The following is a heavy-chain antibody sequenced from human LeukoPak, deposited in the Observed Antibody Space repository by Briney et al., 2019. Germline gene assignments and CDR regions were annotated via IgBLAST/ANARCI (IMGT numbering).Heavy chain of an antibody. V-gene: IGHV1-69*05. CDR2: LIPIFCTA. CDR3: ALRVVVVAESLFDG. CDR1: GRTFSCYA. D-gene: IGHD2-15*01. J-gene: IGHJ5*02. Sequence: VTLSCPAYGRTFSCYAISWVRPAPGQGLEWMGGLIPIFCTANYALKFKSRGTITTDECTSTAYMKLSRLTSEALAVYSWALRVVVVAESLFDGWGQGSLLTVSS.